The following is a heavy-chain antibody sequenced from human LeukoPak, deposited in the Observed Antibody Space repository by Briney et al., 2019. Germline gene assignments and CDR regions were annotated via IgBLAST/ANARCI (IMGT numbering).Heavy chain of an antibody. Sequence: SETLSLTCAVYGGSLSGYYWSWIRQPPGKGLEWIGEINHSGSTNYNPSLKSRVTMSVDTSKNQFSLKLSSVTAADTAVYYCARDLDCMDVWGKGTTVTVSS. J-gene: IGHJ6*03. CDR1: GGSLSGYY. CDR3: ARDLDCMDV. V-gene: IGHV4-34*01. CDR2: INHSGST.